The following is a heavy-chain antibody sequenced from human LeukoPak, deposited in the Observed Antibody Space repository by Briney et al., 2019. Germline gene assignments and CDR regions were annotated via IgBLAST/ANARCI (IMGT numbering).Heavy chain of an antibody. J-gene: IGHJ4*02. CDR3: ARAAHYGSGSYVSYYFDY. V-gene: IGHV3-13*05. CDR2: IGTAGDP. CDR1: GFTFSSYD. D-gene: IGHD3-10*01. Sequence: GGSLRLSCAASGFTFSSYDTHWVRQATGKGLEWVSAIGTAGDPYYPGSVKGRFTISRENAKNSLYLQMNSLRAGDTAVYYCARAAHYGSGSYVSYYFDYWGQGTLVTVSS.